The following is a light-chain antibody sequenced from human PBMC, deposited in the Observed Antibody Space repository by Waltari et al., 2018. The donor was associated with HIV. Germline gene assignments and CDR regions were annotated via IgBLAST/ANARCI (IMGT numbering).Light chain of an antibody. V-gene: IGLV2-14*03. CDR3: SSYTSSSTPYV. J-gene: IGLJ1*01. CDR1: SSDVGGYNY. CDR2: HVS. Sequence: QSALTQPASVSGSPGQSITISCTGTSSDVGGYNYASWYQQHPGKAPKLMIYHVSNRPSGVSNRFSGSKSGNTASLTISGLQAEDEADYYCSSYTSSSTPYVFGTGTKVTVL.